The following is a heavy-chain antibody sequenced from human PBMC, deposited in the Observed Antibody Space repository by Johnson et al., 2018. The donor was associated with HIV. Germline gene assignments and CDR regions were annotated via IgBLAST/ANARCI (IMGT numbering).Heavy chain of an antibody. CDR2: TQQDGSGK. Sequence: EVQLVESGGGVVQPGRPLRLSCAASGFTFSSYAMHWVRKAPGTGLEWVAQTQQDGSGKLYVSSLRGRITISRDNAKNSLYLQMNSLRAEDTAMYYCARVGNGDYGWSFDIWGQGTTVTISS. V-gene: IGHV3-7*01. J-gene: IGHJ3*02. CDR3: ARVGNGDYGWSFDI. CDR1: GFTFSSYA. D-gene: IGHD4-17*01.